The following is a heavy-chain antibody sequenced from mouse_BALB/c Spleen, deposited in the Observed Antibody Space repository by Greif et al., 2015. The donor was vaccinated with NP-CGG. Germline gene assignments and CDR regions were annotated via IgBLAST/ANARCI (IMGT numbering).Heavy chain of an antibody. J-gene: IGHJ1*01. D-gene: IGHD1-1*01. Sequence: EVKLQESGGGLVQPGGSLKLSCAASGFDFSRYWMSWVRQAPGKGLEWIGEINPDSSTINHTPSLKDKFIISRDNAKNTLYLQMSKVRSEDTALYYCARNPSLLLRYFDVWGAGTTVTVSS. CDR3: ARNPSLLLRYFDV. CDR2: INPDSSTI. CDR1: GFDFSRYW. V-gene: IGHV4-1*02.